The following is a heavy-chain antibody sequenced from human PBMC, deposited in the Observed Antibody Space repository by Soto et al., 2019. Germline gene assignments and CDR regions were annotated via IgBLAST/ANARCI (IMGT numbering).Heavy chain of an antibody. V-gene: IGHV3-43*01. CDR2: ISWDGGIT. Sequence: XVSLRLSCAASGFTFNAYTMHWVRQAPGKGLEWVSLISWDGGITYYGDSVKGRFTVSRDNSDNSLYLQMTSLRSDDTAFYYCAKDSYDILTGQKRYFDSWGQGTLVTVSS. J-gene: IGHJ4*02. D-gene: IGHD3-9*01. CDR1: GFTFNAYT. CDR3: AKDSYDILTGQKRYFDS.